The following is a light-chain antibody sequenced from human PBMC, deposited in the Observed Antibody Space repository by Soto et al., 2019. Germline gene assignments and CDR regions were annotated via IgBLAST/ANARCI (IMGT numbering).Light chain of an antibody. CDR2: AAS. V-gene: IGKV3-15*01. CDR1: QSISSS. Sequence: EIVMTRFPATLSVSPGQRATLSCRASQSISSSLAWYQQKPGQAPRLLIYAASTRATGIPARFSGSGSGTHFTLTISSLQPDDFATYYCQHYNSYSEAFGQGTKVDIK. J-gene: IGKJ1*01. CDR3: QHYNSYSEA.